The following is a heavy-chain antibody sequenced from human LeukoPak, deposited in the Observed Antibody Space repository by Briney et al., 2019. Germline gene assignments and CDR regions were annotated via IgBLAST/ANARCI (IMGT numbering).Heavy chain of an antibody. Sequence: PGGSLRLSCSVSGLTFSSYVMHWVRQAPGKGLEYVSTISINGGSTFYADSVKGRFTISRDNSKNTLYLHMSSLRPEDTAVYYCVKDRGVRYFDWSYDYWGQGTLVTVSS. CDR3: VKDRGVRYFDWSYDY. CDR1: GLTFSSYV. V-gene: IGHV3-64D*06. J-gene: IGHJ4*02. CDR2: ISINGGST. D-gene: IGHD3-9*01.